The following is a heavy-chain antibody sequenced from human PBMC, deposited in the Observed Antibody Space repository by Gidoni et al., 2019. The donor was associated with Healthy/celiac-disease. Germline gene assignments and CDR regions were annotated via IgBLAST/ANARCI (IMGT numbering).Heavy chain of an antibody. J-gene: IGHJ3*02. V-gene: IGHV1-3*01. CDR2: INAGNGHT. CDR1: GYTFTSYG. CDR3: ARDLDAFDI. Sequence: QVQLVQSGAEVKKPGASVKVSCKAAGYTFTSYGMHWVRQAPGQRLEWMGWINAGNGHTKYSPKFQGRVTITRDTSASTAYMELSSLRSEDTAVYYCARDLDAFDIWGQGTMVTVSS.